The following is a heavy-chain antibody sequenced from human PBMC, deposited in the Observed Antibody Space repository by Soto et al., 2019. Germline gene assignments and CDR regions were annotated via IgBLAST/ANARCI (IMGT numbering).Heavy chain of an antibody. CDR1: GDSITSNSYF. J-gene: IGHJ4*02. D-gene: IGHD3-10*01. Sequence: PSETLSLTCTVSGDSITSNSYFWAWIRQPPGKGLEWIGSIHHDGSTNYNPSLKSRVIISVDKSKNQFSLKVNSVTAADTAVYYCASKGFGEPYKFDYWGQGALVTVSS. V-gene: IGHV4-39*07. CDR2: IHHDGST. CDR3: ASKGFGEPYKFDY.